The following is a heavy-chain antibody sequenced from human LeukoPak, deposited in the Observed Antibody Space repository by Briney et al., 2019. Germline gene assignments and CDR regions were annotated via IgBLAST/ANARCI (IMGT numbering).Heavy chain of an antibody. V-gene: IGHV7-4-1*02. CDR3: ARGGGDDDSSGSL. Sequence: ASVKVSCKASGYTFTSYGISWVRQAPGQGLEWMGWINTNTGNPTYAQGFTGRFVFSLDTSVSTAYLQISSLKAEDTAVYYCARGGGDDDSSGSLWGQGTTVTVSS. D-gene: IGHD3-22*01. J-gene: IGHJ6*02. CDR2: INTNTGNP. CDR1: GYTFTSYG.